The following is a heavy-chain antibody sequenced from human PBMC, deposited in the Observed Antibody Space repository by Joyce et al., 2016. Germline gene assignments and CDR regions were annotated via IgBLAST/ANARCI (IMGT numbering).Heavy chain of an antibody. CDR2: INHSGST. CDR3: AKGPRSNWGLVWFDP. CDR1: GRSFSGYY. Sequence: QVQLQQWGAGLLKPSETLSLTCSVYGRSFSGYYWSWIRQPPGKGMEWIGEINHSGSTNYTPSLKSRVTISVDTSKNQFSLGLSSVTAADTAVYYCAKGPRSNWGLVWFDPWGQRTLITVSS. V-gene: IGHV4-34*01. J-gene: IGHJ5*02. D-gene: IGHD7-27*01.